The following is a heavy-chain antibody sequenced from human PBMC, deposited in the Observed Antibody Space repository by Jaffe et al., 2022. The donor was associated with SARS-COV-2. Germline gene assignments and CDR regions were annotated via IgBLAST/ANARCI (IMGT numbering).Heavy chain of an antibody. CDR3: ARRGGDSGGYYYVDL. V-gene: IGHV3-21*01. CDR1: GFTFSSYG. Sequence: EVQLVESGGGLVRPGGSLRLSCAASGFTFSSYGMNWVRQAPGKGLEWVSSISSRSSYIYYADSVKGRFAISRDNAKTSLYLQMNSLRAEDTAVYYCARRGGDSGGYYYVDLWGQGTLVTVSS. D-gene: IGHD3-22*01. CDR2: ISSRSSYI. J-gene: IGHJ4*02.